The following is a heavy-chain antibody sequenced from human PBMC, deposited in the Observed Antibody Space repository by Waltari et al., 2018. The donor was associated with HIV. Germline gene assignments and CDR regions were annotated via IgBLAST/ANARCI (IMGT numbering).Heavy chain of an antibody. D-gene: IGHD5-12*01. CDR2: INPKSGVT. Sequence: HVQLVQSGAEVKKPGASVNVSCKASGYTFTGYSMHWVRQAPGQGLEWMGWINPKSGVTNFAQNLQGRVTMTRDTSISTAYMELRNLRFDDTAVYYCATGGNLGFDFDDGGAFDIWGQGTVVTVFS. CDR3: ATGGNLGFDFDDGGAFDI. V-gene: IGHV1-2*02. J-gene: IGHJ3*02. CDR1: GYTFTGYS.